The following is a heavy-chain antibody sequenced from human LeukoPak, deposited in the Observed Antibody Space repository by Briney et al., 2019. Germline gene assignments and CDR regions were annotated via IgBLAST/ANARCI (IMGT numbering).Heavy chain of an antibody. Sequence: GGSLRLSCAPPGFTFSRYWMHSGRPAPGKGLVWVSRINIDGSSTNYAESLKGRFTISRDNTKNTLYLQMSSLRADDTAAYYSARDTGVVGYYYMDVWGKGATVTVSS. J-gene: IGHJ6*03. CDR2: INIDGSST. CDR3: ARDTGVVGYYYMDV. D-gene: IGHD3-10*01. CDR1: GFTFSRYW. V-gene: IGHV3-74*01.